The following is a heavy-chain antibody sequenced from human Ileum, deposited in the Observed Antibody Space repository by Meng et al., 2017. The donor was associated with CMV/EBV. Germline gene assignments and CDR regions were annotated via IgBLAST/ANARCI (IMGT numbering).Heavy chain of an antibody. Sequence: GGSLRLSCAASGIVFSTYSMNWVRQAPGKGLEWISLISSSSGTIYYADSVKGRFTTSRDNAKNSLYLQMNSLRAEDTAVYYCASEGCTSTTCYPLSDIYLWGQGTLVTVSS. CDR2: ISSSSGTI. CDR3: ASEGCTSTTCYPLSDIYL. D-gene: IGHD2-2*01. V-gene: IGHV3-48*04. CDR1: GIVFSTYS. J-gene: IGHJ4*02.